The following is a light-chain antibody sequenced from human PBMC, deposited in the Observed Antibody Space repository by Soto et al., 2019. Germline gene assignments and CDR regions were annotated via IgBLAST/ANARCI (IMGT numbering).Light chain of an antibody. Sequence: DIQMTQSPSTLSASVGDRVTITCRASQSISDSLALYQQKPGEAPNLLIYDASSLQGGVPSRFSGSGSGTEFTLTISSLQPDDSATYYCQQYNSYSPTFGQGTKVDIK. CDR2: DAS. CDR1: QSISDS. J-gene: IGKJ1*01. CDR3: QQYNSYSPT. V-gene: IGKV1-5*01.